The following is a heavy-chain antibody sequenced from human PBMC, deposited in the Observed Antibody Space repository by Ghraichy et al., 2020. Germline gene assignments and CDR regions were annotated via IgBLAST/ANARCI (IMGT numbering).Heavy chain of an antibody. D-gene: IGHD1-14*01. CDR1: GFTLSRYA. Sequence: LSLTCAASGFTLSRYAMTWVRQAPGKGLEWVLLMNSGGGDTFYADSVKGRFTISGDNSKNTLYLQMNSLRAEDTAVYYCAKTVVRYYSDSWGQGTLVTVSS. CDR2: MNSGGGDT. V-gene: IGHV3-23*01. CDR3: AKTVVRYYSDS. J-gene: IGHJ4*02.